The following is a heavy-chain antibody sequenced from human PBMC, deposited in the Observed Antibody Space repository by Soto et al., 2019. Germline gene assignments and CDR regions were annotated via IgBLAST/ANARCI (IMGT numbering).Heavy chain of an antibody. CDR3: AKDRVGGVPDAFDI. D-gene: IGHD2-8*01. J-gene: IGHJ3*02. CDR2: ISGSGTTT. Sequence: GGSLRLSCAASGFTSTNYVMNWVRQAPGKGLEWVSSISGSGTTTFYADSVKGRFIVPRDNSKNTLYLQMNSLRAEDTALYYCAKDRVGGVPDAFDIWGQGTMVTVSS. V-gene: IGHV3-23*01. CDR1: GFTSTNYV.